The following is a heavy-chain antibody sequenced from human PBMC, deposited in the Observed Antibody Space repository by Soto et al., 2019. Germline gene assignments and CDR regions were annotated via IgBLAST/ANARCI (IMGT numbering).Heavy chain of an antibody. V-gene: IGHV6-1*01. D-gene: IGHD3-3*01. CDR1: GDSVSSNSAA. Sequence: PSQTLSLTCAISGDSVSSNSAAWNWIRQSPSRGLEWLGRTYYRSKWYNDYAVSVKSRITINPDTSKNQFSLQLNSVTPEDTAVYYCARDFFTHYDFWSGYPRGYGMDVWGQGTTVTVSS. J-gene: IGHJ6*02. CDR2: TYYRSKWYN. CDR3: ARDFFTHYDFWSGYPRGYGMDV.